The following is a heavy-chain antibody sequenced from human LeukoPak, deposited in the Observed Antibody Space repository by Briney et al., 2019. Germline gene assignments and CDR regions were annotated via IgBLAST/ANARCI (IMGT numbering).Heavy chain of an antibody. CDR3: ARGPRYCSSTSCNYGMDV. J-gene: IGHJ6*02. CDR1: GRTFSSYA. D-gene: IGHD2-2*01. CDR2: TIPIFGIA. Sequence: SVKVSCKASGRTFSSYAISWVRQAPGQGLGWMERTIPIFGIANYEQKFQGRVTITADKSTSTAYMELSSLRSEDTAVYYCARGPRYCSSTSCNYGMDVWGQGTTVTVSS. V-gene: IGHV1-69*10.